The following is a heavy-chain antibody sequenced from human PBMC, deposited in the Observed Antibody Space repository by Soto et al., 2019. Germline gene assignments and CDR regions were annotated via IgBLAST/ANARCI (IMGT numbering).Heavy chain of an antibody. CDR3: ASTFYYGSGTIDP. J-gene: IGHJ5*02. CDR2: IYYSGST. Sequence: SETLSLTCAVSGGSISSGDYYWSWIRQPPGKGLEWIGYIYYSGSTNYNPSPRSRVTISVDTSKNQFSLRLSSVTAADTAVYYCASTFYYGSGTIDPWGQGTLVTVSS. V-gene: IGHV4-61*08. D-gene: IGHD3-10*01. CDR1: GGSISSGDYY.